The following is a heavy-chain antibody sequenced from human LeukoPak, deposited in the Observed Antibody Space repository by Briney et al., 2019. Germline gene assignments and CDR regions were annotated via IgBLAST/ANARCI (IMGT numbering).Heavy chain of an antibody. Sequence: GESLKISCKGSGYNFSSYWIGWLRQMAGKGLEWMGIIYPGDSDTRYSPSFQGQVTISADKSISTSYLQWSSLKASDTAMYYCATGSGSYFDYWGQGTLVTVSS. CDR1: GYNFSSYW. CDR3: ATGSGSYFDY. D-gene: IGHD1-26*01. J-gene: IGHJ4*02. V-gene: IGHV5-51*01. CDR2: IYPGDSDT.